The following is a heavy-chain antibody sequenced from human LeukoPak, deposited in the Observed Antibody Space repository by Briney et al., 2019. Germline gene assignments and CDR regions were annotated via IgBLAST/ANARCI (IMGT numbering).Heavy chain of an antibody. CDR1: GGSIRGYY. V-gene: IGHV4-59*08. CDR3: ASGESGTFDY. CDR2: IYYTGST. J-gene: IGHJ4*02. D-gene: IGHD4-17*01. Sequence: SETLSLTCTVSGGSIRGYYWCWIRQPPGKGLEWIGYIYYTGSTNYNPSLKSRVTMSVDTSKKQFSLKLSSVTAADTAMYYCASGESGTFDYWGQGTLVTVSS.